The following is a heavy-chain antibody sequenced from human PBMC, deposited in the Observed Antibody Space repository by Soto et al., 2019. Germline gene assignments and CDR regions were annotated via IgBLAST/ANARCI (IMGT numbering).Heavy chain of an antibody. Sequence: QVQLQESGPGLLKPSGTLSLTCTVSGDSMSSSNWWNWVRQPPGKGLEWIGEAHHSGRTNYNPSLKTRVXXXXXXXXXXXXXXXXXXXXXXXXXXXXXXXXATALDYWGQGILVTVSS. V-gene: IGHV4-4*02. CDR3: XXXXATALDY. J-gene: IGHJ4*02. CDR2: AHHSGRT. CDR1: GDSMSSSNW.